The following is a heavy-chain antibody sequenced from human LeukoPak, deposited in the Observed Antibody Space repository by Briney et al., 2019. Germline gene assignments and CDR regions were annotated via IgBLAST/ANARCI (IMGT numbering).Heavy chain of an antibody. CDR2: INTNTGNP. J-gene: IGHJ6*02. CDR1: GYIFNSYA. D-gene: IGHD2/OR15-2a*01. Sequence: ASVKVSCKASGYIFNSYAMDWVRQAPGQGLEWMGWINTNTGNPTYAQGFTGRFVFSLDTSVSTAYLEISSLKAEDTAVYYCARARYCIGTTCPAGYYGMDVWGQGTTVTVSS. CDR3: ARARYCIGTTCPAGYYGMDV. V-gene: IGHV7-4-1*02.